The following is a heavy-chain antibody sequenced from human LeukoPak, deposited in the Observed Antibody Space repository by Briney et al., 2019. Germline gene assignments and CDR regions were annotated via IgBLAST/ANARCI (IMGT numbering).Heavy chain of an antibody. CDR1: GGSISSSNW. V-gene: IGHV4-4*02. CDR2: IYHSGST. CDR3: ARGHYDYVWGSYRYPD. J-gene: IGHJ4*02. D-gene: IGHD3-16*02. Sequence: SETLSLTCTVSGGSISSSNWWSWVRQPPGKGLEWIGEIYHSGSTNYNPSLKSRVTISVDKSKNQFSLKLSSVTAADTAVYYCARGHYDYVWGSYRYPDWGQGTLVTVSS.